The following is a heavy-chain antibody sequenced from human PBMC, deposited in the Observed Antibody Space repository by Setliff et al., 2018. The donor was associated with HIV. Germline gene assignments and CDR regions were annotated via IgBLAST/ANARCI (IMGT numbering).Heavy chain of an antibody. V-gene: IGHV4-34*01. Sequence: SETLSLTCAVXGGSFSGYYWSWIRQPPGKGLEWIGEINHSGSTNYNPSLKSRVTISVDMSKNQFSLKLSSVTAADTAVYYCARGLPYYYGSGRRSYYYMDVWGKGXXXXVSS. D-gene: IGHD3-10*01. J-gene: IGHJ6*03. CDR1: GGSFSGYY. CDR2: INHSGST. CDR3: ARGLPYYYGSGRRSYYYMDV.